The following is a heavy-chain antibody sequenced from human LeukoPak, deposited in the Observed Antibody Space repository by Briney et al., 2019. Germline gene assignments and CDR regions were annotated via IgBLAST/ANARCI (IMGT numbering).Heavy chain of an antibody. Sequence: GGSLRLSCAASGFTFDDYGMGWVRQAPGKGLEWVSGINWNGGSTGYADSVKGRFTISRDNAKNSLYLQMNSLRAEDTALYYCAREVHYYGSGSYFPIDYWGQGTLVTVSS. J-gene: IGHJ4*02. D-gene: IGHD3-10*01. CDR3: AREVHYYGSGSYFPIDY. CDR2: INWNGGST. V-gene: IGHV3-20*04. CDR1: GFTFDDYG.